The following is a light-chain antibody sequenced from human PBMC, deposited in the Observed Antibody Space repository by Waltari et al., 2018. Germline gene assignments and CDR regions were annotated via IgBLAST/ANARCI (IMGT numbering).Light chain of an antibody. Sequence: ELVLTQSPRPLSLSPGESAPLPCRASQSVSSRYLAWYQQKPGQAPRLLIYGASSRATGIPDRFSGSGSGTDFTLTISRLEPEDFAVYYCQQYGSSPGFGPGTKVDIK. J-gene: IGKJ3*01. CDR1: QSVSSRY. CDR3: QQYGSSPG. V-gene: IGKV3-20*01. CDR2: GAS.